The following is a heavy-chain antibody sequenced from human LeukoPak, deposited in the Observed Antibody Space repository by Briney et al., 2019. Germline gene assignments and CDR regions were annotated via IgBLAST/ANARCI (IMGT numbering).Heavy chain of an antibody. CDR3: ARDRRLWNMDV. CDR1: GFTFSTYA. Sequence: GSLRLSCAASGFTFSTYAMSWVRQAPGKGLEWVSGISGSGGGTYYTDSVKGRFTISRDNSKNTLYLQMNSLRAEDTAVYYCARDRRLWNMDVWGTGTTVTISS. J-gene: IGHJ6*03. CDR2: ISGSGGGT. V-gene: IGHV3-23*01. D-gene: IGHD4/OR15-4a*01.